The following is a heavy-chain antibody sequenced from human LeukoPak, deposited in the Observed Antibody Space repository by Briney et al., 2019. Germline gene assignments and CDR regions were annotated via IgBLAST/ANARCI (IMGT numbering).Heavy chain of an antibody. Sequence: ASVKVSCKASGYTFTGYYMHWVRQAPGQGLEWMGRINPNSGGTNYAQKFQGRFTMTRDTSISTAYMELSRLRSDDTAVYYCARDRPPSWSTDYWGQGTLVTVSS. CDR3: ARDRPPSWSTDY. J-gene: IGHJ4*02. V-gene: IGHV1-2*06. CDR2: INPNSGGT. D-gene: IGHD2-15*01. CDR1: GYTFTGYY.